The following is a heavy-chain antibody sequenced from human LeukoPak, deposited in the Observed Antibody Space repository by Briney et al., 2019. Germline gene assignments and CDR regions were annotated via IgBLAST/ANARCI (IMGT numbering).Heavy chain of an antibody. Sequence: PSETLSLTCTVSGGSVSSGSYYWSWIRQPAGKGLEWIGRIYTSGSTNYNPSLKSRVTMSVDTSKNQFSLKLSSVTAADTAVYYCARGLPVGPGGNWFDPWGQGTLVTVSS. V-gene: IGHV4-61*02. CDR3: ARGLPVGPGGNWFDP. CDR1: GGSVSSGSYY. CDR2: IYTSGST. J-gene: IGHJ5*02. D-gene: IGHD1-14*01.